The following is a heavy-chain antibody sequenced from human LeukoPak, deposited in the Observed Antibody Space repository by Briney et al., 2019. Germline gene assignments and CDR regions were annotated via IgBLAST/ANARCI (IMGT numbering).Heavy chain of an antibody. V-gene: IGHV3-66*01. CDR2: IYSGGST. D-gene: IGHD4-17*01. J-gene: IGHJ4*02. Sequence: GGSLRLSCAPSGFTVSSNYMNWVRQAPGKGLEWVSVIYSGGSTYYADSVKGRFTISRDNAKNSLYLQMNSLRAEDTAVYYCARDRLHYGEYEKTFDYWGQGTLVSVSS. CDR3: ARDRLHYGEYEKTFDY. CDR1: GFTVSSNY.